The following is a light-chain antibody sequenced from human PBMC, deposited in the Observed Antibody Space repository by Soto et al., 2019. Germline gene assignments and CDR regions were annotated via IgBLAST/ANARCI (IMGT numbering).Light chain of an antibody. CDR2: GTH. CDR3: AARDDSFNGHV. V-gene: IGLV1-44*01. CDR1: SSNIGSND. J-gene: IGLJ3*02. Sequence: QSVLTQPTSASGTPGQRVTISCSGSSSNIGSNDVYWYQQLPGTAPKLLIYGTHKRPSGVPDRFSGSKSGTSASLAISGLQSEDGTYYYCAARDDSFNGHVFGGGTKVTVL.